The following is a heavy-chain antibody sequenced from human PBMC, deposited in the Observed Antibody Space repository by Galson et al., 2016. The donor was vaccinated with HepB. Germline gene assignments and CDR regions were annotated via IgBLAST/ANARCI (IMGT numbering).Heavy chain of an antibody. CDR3: ARDRELETTMPIFDH. V-gene: IGHV3-11*01. CDR2: IAGGSTTV. J-gene: IGHJ4*02. CDR1: GFIFGDYY. Sequence: SLRLSCAASGFIFGDYYMSWIRQAPGKGLEWISYIAGGSTTVYHADSVKGRFTVSRDNAKRTLFLQMDSLRVDDTAMYFCARDRELETTMPIFDHWGQGVLVTVSS. D-gene: IGHD1-1*01.